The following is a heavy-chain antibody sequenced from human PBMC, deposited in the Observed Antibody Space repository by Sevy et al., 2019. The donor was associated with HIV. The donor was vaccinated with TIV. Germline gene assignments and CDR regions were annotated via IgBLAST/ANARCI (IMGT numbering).Heavy chain of an antibody. Sequence: SETLSLTCAVSGGSISSVNWWHWVRQPPGKGLEWIGEIYHSGSTNYNPSLKSRVTISVDNSKNQFSLNLYSVTAADTAVYYCARGGETPRGFDPWGQGSLLTVSS. CDR3: ARGGETPRGFDP. CDR2: IYHSGST. V-gene: IGHV4-4*02. CDR1: GGSISSVNW. J-gene: IGHJ5*02. D-gene: IGHD3-16*01.